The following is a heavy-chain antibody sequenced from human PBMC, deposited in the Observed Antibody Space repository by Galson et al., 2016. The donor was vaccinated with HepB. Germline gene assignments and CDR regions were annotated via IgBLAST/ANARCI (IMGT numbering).Heavy chain of an antibody. CDR3: ARGIQLYFGLLDY. D-gene: IGHD5-18*01. J-gene: IGHJ4*02. CDR1: RFTFHNFG. CDR2: IWYDGTTK. V-gene: IGHV3-33*01. Sequence: SLRLSCAASRFTFHNFGAHWVRQAPGKGLEWVAGIWYDGTTKYYADSVRGRFTISTDKPRDTMYLQMNSLRVEDTAVYYCARGIQLYFGLLDYWGPGTLVTVTS.